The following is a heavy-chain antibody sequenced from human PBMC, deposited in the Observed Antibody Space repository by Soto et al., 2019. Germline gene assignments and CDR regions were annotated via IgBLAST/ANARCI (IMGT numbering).Heavy chain of an antibody. CDR3: ARGDQDSGRIFDY. V-gene: IGHV6-1*01. J-gene: IGHJ4*02. Sequence: QVQLQQSGPGLVKPSQTLSVTCGISGDSVSSNSAAWNWLRQSPSRCLEWLGRTYYRSKWYNDYAVSVESRITINPDTSKNHFSLQLNFVTPEDTAVYFCARGDQDSGRIFDYWGQGTRVTVSS. CDR2: TYYRSKWYN. D-gene: IGHD1-26*01. CDR1: GDSVSSNSAA.